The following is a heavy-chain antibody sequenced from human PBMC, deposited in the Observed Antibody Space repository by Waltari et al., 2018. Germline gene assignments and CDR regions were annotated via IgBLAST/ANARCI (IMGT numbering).Heavy chain of an antibody. CDR2: IYYSGST. Sequence: QLQLPESGPGLVKPSETLSLPCTVSGGSISSRSDSWGWIRQPPGKGLEWIGSIYYSGSTYYNPSLKSRVTISVDTSKNQFSLKLSSVTAADTAVYYCARDGYYDFWSGASYFDYWGQGTLVTVSS. CDR3: ARDGYYDFWSGASYFDY. CDR1: GGSISSRSDS. D-gene: IGHD3-3*01. V-gene: IGHV4-39*07. J-gene: IGHJ4*02.